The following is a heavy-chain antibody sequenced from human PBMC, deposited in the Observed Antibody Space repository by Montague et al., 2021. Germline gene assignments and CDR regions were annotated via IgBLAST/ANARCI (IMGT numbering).Heavy chain of an antibody. V-gene: IGHV2-5*02. CDR1: GFSLNYSGVG. CDR2: IYWDDDT. J-gene: IGHJ5*02. CDR3: AHRLVAGNWFDP. Sequence: PAPVKPTQTLRLTCTFSGFSLNYSGVGVGWIRQPPGKALEWLALIYWDDDTRYNPSLRSRLAITRDTSKNQVVLTLTNVAPVDTATYFCAHRLVAGNWFDPWGQGTLVTVSS.